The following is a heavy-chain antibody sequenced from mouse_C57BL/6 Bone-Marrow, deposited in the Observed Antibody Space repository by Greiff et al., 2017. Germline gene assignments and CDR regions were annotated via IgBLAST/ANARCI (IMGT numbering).Heavy chain of an antibody. D-gene: IGHD2-1*01. CDR2: ISSGGDYI. CDR3: TNYGNYDAMDY. V-gene: IGHV5-9-1*02. J-gene: IGHJ4*01. Sequence: VKLMESGEGLVKPGGSLKLSCAASGFTFSSYAMSWVRQTPEKRLEWVAYISSGGDYIYYADTVKGRFTISRDNARNTLYLQMSSLKSEDTAMYYCTNYGNYDAMDYWGQGTSVTVSS. CDR1: GFTFSSYA.